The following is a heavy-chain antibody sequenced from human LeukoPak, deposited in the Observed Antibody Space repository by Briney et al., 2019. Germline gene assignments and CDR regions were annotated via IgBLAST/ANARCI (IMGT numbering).Heavy chain of an antibody. V-gene: IGHV3-48*03. J-gene: IGHJ4*02. CDR2: ISSSGSTI. CDR1: GFTLSSYE. CDR3: ARGQYYDSWFGY. Sequence: GGSLRLSCAASGFTLSSYEMTWVRQAPGKGLEWVSYISSSGSTIYYADSVKGRFTISRDNAKSSLYLQMNSLRAEDTAVYYCARGQYYDSWFGYWGQGTLVTVSS. D-gene: IGHD3-22*01.